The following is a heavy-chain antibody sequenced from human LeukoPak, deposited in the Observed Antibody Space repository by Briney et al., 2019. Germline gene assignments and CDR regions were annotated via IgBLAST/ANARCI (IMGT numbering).Heavy chain of an antibody. CDR2: IKSKTDGGTT. J-gene: IGHJ5*02. CDR3: TTEISYYDFWSGYYIGWFDP. Sequence: GGSLRLSCAASGFIFSNAWMSWVRQAPGKGLEWVGRIKSKTDGGTTDYAAPVKGRFTISRDDSKNTLYLQMNSLKTEDTAVYYCTTEISYYDFWSGYYIGWFDPWGQGTLVTVSS. CDR1: GFIFSNAW. D-gene: IGHD3-3*01. V-gene: IGHV3-15*01.